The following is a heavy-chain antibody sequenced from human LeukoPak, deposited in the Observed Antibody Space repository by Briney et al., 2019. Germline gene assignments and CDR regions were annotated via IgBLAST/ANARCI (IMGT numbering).Heavy chain of an antibody. J-gene: IGHJ4*02. Sequence: GGSLRLSCAGSAITFSSNALRWVRQAPGKGLEWLSSISASGDSANYADSVKGRFTISRDNSKNTLYLQMSSLRTEDTALYYCAKVVGGGDYWGQGTLVTVSS. CDR1: AITFSSNA. CDR2: ISASGDSA. CDR3: AKVVGGGDY. V-gene: IGHV3-23*01.